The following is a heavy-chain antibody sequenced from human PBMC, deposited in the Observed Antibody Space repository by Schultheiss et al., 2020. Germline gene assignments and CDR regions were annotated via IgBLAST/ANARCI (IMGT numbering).Heavy chain of an antibody. CDR1: GFTFSDHY. V-gene: IGHV3-72*01. CDR2: TRNKANSYTT. D-gene: IGHD1-14*01. Sequence: GGSLRLSCAASGFTFSDHYIDWVRQAPGKGLEWVGRTRNKANSYTTEYAASVKGRFTMSRDDSKNSVFLQMNSLKSEDTAVYYCATDLQTPKTNYWGQGTLVTVSS. J-gene: IGHJ4*02. CDR3: ATDLQTPKTNY.